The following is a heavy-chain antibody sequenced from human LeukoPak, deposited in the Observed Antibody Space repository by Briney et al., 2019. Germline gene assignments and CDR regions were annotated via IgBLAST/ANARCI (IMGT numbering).Heavy chain of an antibody. Sequence: GGSLRLSCAVSGFTITNFWMSWVRQAPGKGLEWVANIKQDGSGEFYVDSVKGRFTISRDSAKNSPYLHMNSLRHEDTAVYYCARDLFDYWGQGTLVTVSS. CDR3: ARDLFDY. CDR1: GFTITNFW. CDR2: IKQDGSGE. J-gene: IGHJ4*02. V-gene: IGHV3-7*01.